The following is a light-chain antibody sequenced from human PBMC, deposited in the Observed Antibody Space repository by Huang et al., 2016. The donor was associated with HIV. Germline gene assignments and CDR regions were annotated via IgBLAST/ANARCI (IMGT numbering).Light chain of an antibody. Sequence: EIVLTQSPATLSVSPGGRAALSCRASQSLSGHVAWYQQKPGQSPRLRIYGASTRATGIPARFSGNGSGTEFTLTISSLQSEDLAVYYCQQYNTWPPRYTFGQGTKLDIK. V-gene: IGKV3-15*01. CDR2: GAS. CDR3: QQYNTWPPRYT. J-gene: IGKJ2*01. CDR1: QSLSGH.